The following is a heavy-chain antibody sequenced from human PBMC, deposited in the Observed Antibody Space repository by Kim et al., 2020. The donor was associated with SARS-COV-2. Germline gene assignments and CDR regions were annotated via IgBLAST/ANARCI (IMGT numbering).Heavy chain of an antibody. Sequence: YADAVKGRFTISRDNAKNSLYLQMHGLRAEDTAVYYCARDPSSSWYHWFDPWGQGTLVTVSS. D-gene: IGHD6-13*01. CDR3: ARDPSSSWYHWFDP. J-gene: IGHJ5*02. V-gene: IGHV3-11*01.